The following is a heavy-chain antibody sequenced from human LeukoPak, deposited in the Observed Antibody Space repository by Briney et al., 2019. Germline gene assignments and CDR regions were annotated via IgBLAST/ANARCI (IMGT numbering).Heavy chain of an antibody. Sequence: PGGSLRLSCAASGFTFSSYAMHWVRQAPGKGLEWVAVISYDGSNKYYADSVKGRFTISRDNSKNTLYLQMNSLRAEDTAVYYCARDLYGGPFDYWGQGTLVTVSS. CDR1: GFTFSSYA. J-gene: IGHJ4*02. CDR2: ISYDGSNK. CDR3: ARDLYGGPFDY. V-gene: IGHV3-30-3*01. D-gene: IGHD4-23*01.